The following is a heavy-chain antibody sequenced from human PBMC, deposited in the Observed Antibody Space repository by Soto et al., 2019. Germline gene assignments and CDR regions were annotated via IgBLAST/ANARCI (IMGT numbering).Heavy chain of an antibody. Sequence: GSLRLSCAGSGFTFSNYEMHWVRQAPGKGLEYVSTISSDGGSTYYADSVKGRFTISRDNSKSTLYLHMGSLRVEDMAVYYCARAIDYDILTGYPAPPDYWGQGTLVTVSS. CDR3: ARAIDYDILTGYPAPPDY. CDR2: ISSDGGST. CDR1: GFTFSNYE. D-gene: IGHD3-9*01. V-gene: IGHV3-64*02. J-gene: IGHJ4*02.